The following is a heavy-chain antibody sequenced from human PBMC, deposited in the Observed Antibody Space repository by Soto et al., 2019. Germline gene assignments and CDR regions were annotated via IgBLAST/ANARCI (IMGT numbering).Heavy chain of an antibody. CDR2: ISYDGSIK. CDR3: AREMKTSISDY. V-gene: IGHV3-30-3*01. D-gene: IGHD2-2*02. CDR1: GFTFSSYV. Sequence: QVQLVESGGGMVQPGRSLRLSCAASGFTFSSYVMHWVRQAPGKGLEWVAIISYDGSIKYYADSVKGRFTISRDNSKNTLYLQVNSLRVEDTAVYYCAREMKTSISDYWGQGSLVTVSS. J-gene: IGHJ4*02.